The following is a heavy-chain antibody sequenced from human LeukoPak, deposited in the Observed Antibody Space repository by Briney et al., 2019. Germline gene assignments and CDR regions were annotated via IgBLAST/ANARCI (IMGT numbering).Heavy chain of an antibody. D-gene: IGHD2-21*02. CDR2: INHSGST. CDR1: GGSFSTYY. V-gene: IGHV4-34*01. CDR3: ARGGFYYGGDCYVDY. J-gene: IGHJ4*02. Sequence: SETLSLTCPVYGGSFSTYYWSRIRQPPGKGLEWIGEINHSGSTNYNPSLKSRVTISVDTSKNQFSLKLSSVTAADTAVYYCARGGFYYGGDCYVDYWGQGTLVTVSS.